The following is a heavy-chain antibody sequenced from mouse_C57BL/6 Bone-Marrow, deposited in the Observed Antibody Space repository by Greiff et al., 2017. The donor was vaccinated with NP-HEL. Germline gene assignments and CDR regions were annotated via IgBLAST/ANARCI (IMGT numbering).Heavy chain of an antibody. V-gene: IGHV3-1*01. Sequence: VQLQQSGPGMVKPSQSLSLTCTVTGYSITSGYDWHWIRPFPGNKLEWMGYISYSGSTNYNPPLKSRISITHDTSKNHFFLKLNSVTTEDTATEYCARGRISYDYGGYAMDYWGQGTSVTVSS. CDR1: GYSITSGYD. J-gene: IGHJ4*01. CDR3: ARGRISYDYGGYAMDY. CDR2: ISYSGST. D-gene: IGHD2-4*01.